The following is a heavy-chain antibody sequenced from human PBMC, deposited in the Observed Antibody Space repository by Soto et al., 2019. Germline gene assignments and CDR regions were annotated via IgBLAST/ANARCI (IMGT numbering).Heavy chain of an antibody. D-gene: IGHD2-15*01. CDR3: ARTPWTEGFDY. CDR1: GGSISSSSYY. J-gene: IGHJ4*02. V-gene: IGHV4-39*01. Sequence: QLQLQESGPGLVKPSETLSLTCTVSGGSISSSSYYWGWIRQPPGKGLEWIGNIYYSGNTYYNPSLKSRVTISIDPSKNQFSLKLTSVTAADTAVYYCARTPWTEGFDYWGQGTLVTVSS. CDR2: IYYSGNT.